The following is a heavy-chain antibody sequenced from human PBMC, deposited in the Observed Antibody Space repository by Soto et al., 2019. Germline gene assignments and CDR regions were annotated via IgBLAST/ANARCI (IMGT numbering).Heavy chain of an antibody. CDR2: ISAYNGNT. V-gene: IGHV1-18*01. J-gene: IGHJ4*02. CDR1: GYTFSSYG. Sequence: QVQLVQSGAEVKKPGASVKVSCKASGYTFSSYGINWVRQAPGQGLEWMGWISAYNGNTHYAQNLQGRVTLTTDTSTSTAYMELRSIRSDDTAVYYCARDPYSWNDGGDYWGQGTLVTVSS. D-gene: IGHD1-1*01. CDR3: ARDPYSWNDGGDY.